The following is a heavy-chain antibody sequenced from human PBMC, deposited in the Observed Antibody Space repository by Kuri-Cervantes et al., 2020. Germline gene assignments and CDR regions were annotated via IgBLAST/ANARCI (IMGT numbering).Heavy chain of an antibody. CDR1: GFTFSSYS. V-gene: IGHV3-21*04. J-gene: IGHJ6*02. CDR2: ISDNSRYI. Sequence: LTCAASGFTFSSYSMNWVRQAPGKGLEWVSSISDNSRYIYYAYSVKGRFTISRDNAKNSLYLQMNSLRAEDTAVYYCASFYYDSSGYYRSHTYYYGMDVWGQGTTVTVSS. CDR3: ASFYYDSSGYYRSHTYYYGMDV. D-gene: IGHD3-22*01.